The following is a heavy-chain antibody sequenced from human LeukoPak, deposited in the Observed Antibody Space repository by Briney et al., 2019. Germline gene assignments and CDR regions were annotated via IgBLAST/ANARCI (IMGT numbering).Heavy chain of an antibody. CDR3: ARDRYSSSWLNWFDP. J-gene: IGHJ5*02. Sequence: PGGSLRLSCAASGFTFDDYGMSWVRQAPGKGLEWVSGINWNGGSTGYADSVKGRFTISRDNAKNSLYLQMNSLRAEDTALYYCARDRYSSSWLNWFDPWGQGTPVTVSS. D-gene: IGHD6-13*01. CDR1: GFTFDDYG. V-gene: IGHV3-20*04. CDR2: INWNGGST.